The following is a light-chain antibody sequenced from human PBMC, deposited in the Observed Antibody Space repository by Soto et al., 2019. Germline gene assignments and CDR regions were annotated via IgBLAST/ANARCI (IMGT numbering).Light chain of an antibody. J-gene: IGKJ1*01. CDR1: QGISSY. CDR3: QQYYSYPRT. Sequence: AIRMTQSPSSLSASTGDRVTITCRASQGISSYLAWYQQKPGKAPKLLIYAASTLQSGVPSRFSGSGSGTDFTLTTSCLQSEDFATYYCQQYYSYPRTFGQGTKVDNK. CDR2: AAS. V-gene: IGKV1-8*01.